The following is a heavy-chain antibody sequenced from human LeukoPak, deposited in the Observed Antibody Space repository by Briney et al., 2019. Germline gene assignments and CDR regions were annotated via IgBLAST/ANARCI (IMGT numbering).Heavy chain of an antibody. CDR2: ISYDGSNK. D-gene: IGHD3-22*01. J-gene: IGHJ3*02. Sequence: GGSLRLSCAASGFTFSSYAMHWVRQAPGKGLEWVAVISYDGSNKYYADSVKGRFTISRDNSKTTLYLQMNSLRAEDTAVYYCARDGHYYDSSVKQGWGSFDIWGQGTVVTVSS. CDR3: ARDGHYYDSSVKQGWGSFDI. V-gene: IGHV3-30-3*01. CDR1: GFTFSSYA.